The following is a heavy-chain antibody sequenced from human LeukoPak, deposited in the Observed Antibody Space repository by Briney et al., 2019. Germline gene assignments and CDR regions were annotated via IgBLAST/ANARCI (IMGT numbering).Heavy chain of an antibody. CDR2: IYSGGNT. J-gene: IGHJ4*02. V-gene: IGHV3-66*01. CDR1: GFTVSRNY. D-gene: IGHD3-10*01. Sequence: GGSLRLSCAASGFTVSRNYMSWVRQAPGKGLECVSVIYSGGNTYYTDSVKGRFTISRDNSKNTLYLQMNSLRAEDTAVYYCAREPGYYGSGQDIDYWGQGTLVTVSS. CDR3: AREPGYYGSGQDIDY.